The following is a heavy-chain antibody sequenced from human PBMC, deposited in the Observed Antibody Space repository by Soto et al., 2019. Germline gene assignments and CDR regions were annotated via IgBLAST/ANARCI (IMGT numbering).Heavy chain of an antibody. V-gene: IGHV5-51*01. CDR3: ARLLAGSGSYYGPVIYFFDY. CDR2: IYPGDSDT. J-gene: IGHJ4*02. Sequence: GESLKISCKGSGYSFTSYWIGWVRQMPGKGLEWMGIIYPGDSDTRYSPSFQGQVTISADKSISTAYLQWSSLKASDTAMYYCARLLAGSGSYYGPVIYFFDYWGQGTLVTVSS. D-gene: IGHD3-10*01. CDR1: GYSFTSYW.